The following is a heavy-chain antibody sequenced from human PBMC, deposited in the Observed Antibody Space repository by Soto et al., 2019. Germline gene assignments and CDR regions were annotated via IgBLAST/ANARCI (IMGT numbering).Heavy chain of an antibody. Sequence: EVQLVESGGGLVQPGRSLRLSCAASGFTFGEYAMHWFRRGPGKVLWWVSGIRWNSGSIGYAGSVKGRFTIYRDNAKNSQYLKMNSLRVEDTALSFCAKDIVVFGVAPRGAHYGIEVWGQGTTVTVSS. D-gene: IGHD3-3*01. CDR3: AKDIVVFGVAPRGAHYGIEV. V-gene: IGHV3-9*01. CDR2: IRWNSGSI. J-gene: IGHJ6*02. CDR1: GFTFGEYA.